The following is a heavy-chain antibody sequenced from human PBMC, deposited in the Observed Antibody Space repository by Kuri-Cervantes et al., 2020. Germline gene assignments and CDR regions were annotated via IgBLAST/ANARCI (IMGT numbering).Heavy chain of an antibody. CDR3: ARTIPAAFGYYYYYMDV. CDR2: IYYSGST. D-gene: IGHD2-2*01. CDR1: GFTFSSYV. V-gene: IGHV4-59*01. Sequence: ESLKISCAASGFTFSSYVMYWVRQAPGKGLEWIGYIYYSGSTNYNPSLKSRVTISVDTSKNQFSLKLSSVTAADTAVYYCARTIPAAFGYYYYYMDVWGKGTTVTVSS. J-gene: IGHJ6*03.